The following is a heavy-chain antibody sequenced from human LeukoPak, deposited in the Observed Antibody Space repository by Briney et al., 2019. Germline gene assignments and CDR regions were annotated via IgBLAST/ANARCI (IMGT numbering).Heavy chain of an antibody. CDR1: LFTFSTY. CDR3: ARSGYGLTGNYDFYYGMDV. D-gene: IGHD5-12*01. J-gene: IGHJ6*02. CDR2: VSYDGSNK. V-gene: IGHV3-30*04. Sequence: GRSLRLFCAASLFTFSTYLHWVRQAPGKGLEWVAVVSYDGSNKYYADSVKGRFTISRDNSKNMLDLQMNSLRAEDTAVYYCARSGYGLTGNYDFYYGMDVWGQGTTVTVSS.